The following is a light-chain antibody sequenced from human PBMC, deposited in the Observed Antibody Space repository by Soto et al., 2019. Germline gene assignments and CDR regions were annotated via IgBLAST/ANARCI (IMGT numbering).Light chain of an antibody. Sequence: ELVLTQSPGTLSLSPGERATLSCRASQRCSSNSLAWYQQNPGQAPSLLIYDASIRSTGIPARFSGSGSGTDFTLTISRLGPEECAIYYCHQYGDYARLTFGQGTRLQVE. CDR3: HQYGDYARLT. V-gene: IGKV3-20*01. J-gene: IGKJ5*01. CDR2: DAS. CDR1: QRCSSNS.